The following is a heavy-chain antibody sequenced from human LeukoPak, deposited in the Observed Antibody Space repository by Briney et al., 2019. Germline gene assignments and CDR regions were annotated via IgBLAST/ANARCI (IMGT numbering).Heavy chain of an antibody. V-gene: IGHV3-7*04. D-gene: IGHD5-24*01. J-gene: IGHJ4*02. CDR3: TRVGYIDEGIDY. CDR2: IKQDGSKK. Sequence: GGSLRLSRVASGFPFSSYWMTWVRQAPGKGLEWVANIKQDGSKKSYVDSVKGRFTISRDNAKNSLYLQMNSLRAEDTAIYYCTRVGYIDEGIDYWGQGTLVTVSS. CDR1: GFPFSSYW.